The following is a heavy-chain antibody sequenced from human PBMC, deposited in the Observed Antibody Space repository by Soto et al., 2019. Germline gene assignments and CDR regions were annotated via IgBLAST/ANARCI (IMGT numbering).Heavy chain of an antibody. CDR2: VYNSGST. J-gene: IGHJ4*02. Sequence: SETLSLTCTVSGGSISSNYWTWIRQPPGKGLEWIGYVYNSGSTNYNPSLKSRVTISEDTSKSQFSLKVNSMTAADTAVYYCARYRREAVAGYTLGNWGQGMLVTVSS. CDR1: GGSISSNY. D-gene: IGHD6-13*01. V-gene: IGHV4-59*01. CDR3: ARYRREAVAGYTLGN.